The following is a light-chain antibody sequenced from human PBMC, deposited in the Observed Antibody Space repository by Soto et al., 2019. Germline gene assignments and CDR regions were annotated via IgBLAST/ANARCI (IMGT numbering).Light chain of an antibody. CDR2: DAS. J-gene: IGKJ1*01. CDR1: QSISSW. CDR3: QQYNSYPWT. Sequence: DIQMTQSPSTLSASVGDRVTITCRASQSISSWLAWYQQKPGKAPKLLIYDASSLESGVPSRFSGSGSGTEFTLPITSLQPDDFAPYYCQQYNSYPWTFGQGTKVDIK. V-gene: IGKV1-5*01.